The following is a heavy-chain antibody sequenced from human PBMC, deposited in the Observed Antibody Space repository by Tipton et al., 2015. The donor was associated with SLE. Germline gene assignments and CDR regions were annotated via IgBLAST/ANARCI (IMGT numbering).Heavy chain of an antibody. J-gene: IGHJ4*02. CDR2: VSKSGMTT. Sequence: SLRLSCEASGFNLGGFEMNWVRQAPGRGLEWVAFVSKSGMTTYYADSVKGRFTISRDNAKNSLYLQMNSLRAEDTAVYYCARALEMATYYFDYWGQGTLVTVSS. V-gene: IGHV3-48*03. D-gene: IGHD5-24*01. CDR3: ARALEMATYYFDY. CDR1: GFNLGGFE.